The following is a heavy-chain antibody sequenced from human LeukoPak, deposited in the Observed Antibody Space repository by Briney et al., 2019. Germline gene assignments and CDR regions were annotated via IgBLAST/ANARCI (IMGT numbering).Heavy chain of an antibody. CDR2: IGTATTTI. V-gene: IGHV3-48*02. Sequence: GGSLGLSCAASGFTFSNYGMNWVRQAPGKGLEWVSYIGTATTTIYYADSVKDRFTISRDNAKNSLYLQMNSLRDEDTAVYYCARHDYGGNSGDYWGQGTLVTVSS. CDR3: ARHDYGGNSGDY. D-gene: IGHD4-23*01. J-gene: IGHJ4*02. CDR1: GFTFSNYG.